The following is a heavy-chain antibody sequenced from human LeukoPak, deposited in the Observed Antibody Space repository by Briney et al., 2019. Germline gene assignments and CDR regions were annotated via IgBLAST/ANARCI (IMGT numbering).Heavy chain of an antibody. CDR3: ARGPLLFSGYDPSKGFDP. D-gene: IGHD5-12*01. Sequence: KTSETLSLTCTVSGGSITSGDCFWTWIRQHPGKGLEWIGYIYYSGSTYYNPSLKSRVTISVDTSKNQFSLKLSSVTAADTAVYYCARGPLLFSGYDPSKGFDPWGQGTLVTVSS. V-gene: IGHV4-31*03. CDR2: IYYSGST. J-gene: IGHJ5*02. CDR1: GGSITSGDCF.